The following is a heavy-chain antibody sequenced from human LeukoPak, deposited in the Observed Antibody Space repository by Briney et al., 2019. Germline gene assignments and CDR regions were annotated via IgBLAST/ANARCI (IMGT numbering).Heavy chain of an antibody. D-gene: IGHD6-13*01. CDR1: GGSISSYY. V-gene: IGHV4-59*12. J-gene: IGHJ3*02. Sequence: SETLSLTCTVSGGSISSYYWSWIRQPPGKGLEWIGSIYYSGSTYYNPSLKSRVTISVDTSKNQFSLKLSSVTAADTAVYYCARVTLSSSWYSKPDAFDIWGQGTMVTVSS. CDR2: IYYSGST. CDR3: ARVTLSSSWYSKPDAFDI.